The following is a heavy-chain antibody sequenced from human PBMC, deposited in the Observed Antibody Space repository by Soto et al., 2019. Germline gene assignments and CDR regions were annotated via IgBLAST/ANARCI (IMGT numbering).Heavy chain of an antibody. CDR3: ARLATFGALNWFDP. D-gene: IGHD3-16*01. V-gene: IGHV1-8*01. CDR2: MNPGSGDT. CDR1: GYSFTNND. Sequence: ASPKVSCKASGYSFTNNDVNWVRQATGQGLESMAWMNPGSGDTGYAQKFQGRVTMPRDISIATAYMELSSLRSDDTAIYYCARLATFGALNWFDPSGQATLVTVSS. J-gene: IGHJ5*02.